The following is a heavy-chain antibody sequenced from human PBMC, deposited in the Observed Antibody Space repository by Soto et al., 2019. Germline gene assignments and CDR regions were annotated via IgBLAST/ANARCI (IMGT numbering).Heavy chain of an antibody. CDR3: AGSLGGGHWDY. CDR2: INVYNGNT. J-gene: IGHJ4*02. D-gene: IGHD3-16*01. Sequence: GASVKVSCKASGYTFTNYGISWERQAPGQGLEWMGWINVYNGNTKYAQKVQGRVTMTTDTSTSTAYMELRSLRDEDTAVYYCAGSLGGGHWDYWGPGTLVTVSS. V-gene: IGHV1-18*01. CDR1: GYTFTNYG.